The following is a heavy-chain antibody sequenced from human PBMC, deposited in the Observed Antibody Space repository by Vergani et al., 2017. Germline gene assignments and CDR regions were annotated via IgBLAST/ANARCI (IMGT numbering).Heavy chain of an antibody. J-gene: IGHJ3*01. CDR3: ARDGGEYDKDALDV. CDR2: IHTSGAT. CDR1: GGSFSTGGQC. D-gene: IGHD2-21*01. V-gene: IGHV4-61*02. Sequence: QVQLQESGPGLVKPPQTLPLTCTVSGGSFSTGGQCWTCLRQSAGKGREWIGRIHTSGATNYNPSLRSRAIMSVDSSKKQFYLKLTTVTAADTAVYYGARDGGEYDKDALDVWGEGTKVTVTS.